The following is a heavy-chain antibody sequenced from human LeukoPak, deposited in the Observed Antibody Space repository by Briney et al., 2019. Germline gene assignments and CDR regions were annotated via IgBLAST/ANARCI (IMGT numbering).Heavy chain of an antibody. Sequence: SGTLSLTCAVSGGSISGDSWWSWVRQSPGKGLEWIGEIHHSGDTDYNSSLKSRVTISLDKSKTQFSLTLNSVTAADTAVYYCARVAWIPIGGVIVTAFDYWGQGTLVTVSS. D-gene: IGHD3-16*02. V-gene: IGHV4-4*02. J-gene: IGHJ4*02. CDR2: IHHSGDT. CDR1: GGSISGDSW. CDR3: ARVAWIPIGGVIVTAFDY.